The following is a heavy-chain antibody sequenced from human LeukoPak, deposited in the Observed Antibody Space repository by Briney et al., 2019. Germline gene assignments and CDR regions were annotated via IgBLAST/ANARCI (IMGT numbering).Heavy chain of an antibody. CDR1: GFTFSSYA. J-gene: IGHJ4*02. D-gene: IGHD3-10*01. CDR3: ARDYGSGSYSNLGGFDY. V-gene: IGHV3-23*01. CDR2: ISGSGGST. Sequence: GGSLRLSCAASGFTFSSYAMSWVRQAPGKGLEWVSAISGSGGSTYYADSVKGRFTISRDNSKNTLYLQMNSLRAEDTAVFYCARDYGSGSYSNLGGFDYWGQGTLVTVSS.